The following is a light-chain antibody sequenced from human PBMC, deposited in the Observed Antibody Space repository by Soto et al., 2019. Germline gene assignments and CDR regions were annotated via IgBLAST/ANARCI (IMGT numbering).Light chain of an antibody. V-gene: IGKV1-27*01. J-gene: IGKJ3*01. CDR2: GTS. CDR1: QGITNY. CDR3: QKYNSPPKFT. Sequence: DIQMTQSPSSLSASVGDRVTITCRASQGITNYLAWYQQKPGKVPKLLIYGTSTLQSGVPSRFSGSGSGTEFTLTISSLQPEDVATYYCQKYNSPPKFTFGPGT.